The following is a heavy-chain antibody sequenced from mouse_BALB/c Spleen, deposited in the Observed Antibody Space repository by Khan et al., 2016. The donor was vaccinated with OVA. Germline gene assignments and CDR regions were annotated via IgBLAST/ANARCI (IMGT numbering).Heavy chain of an antibody. Sequence: EVQLQQSGPDLVKPGASVKISCKASGYSFTLYYMTWVKQSHGKSLEWIGRVNPNTGGSDYNQEFKGKAILTVDKSSNTAYMELHSLTSEDSAVYYGAREYDFFAYWGQGTLVTVSA. CDR1: GYSFTLYY. V-gene: IGHV1-26*01. J-gene: IGHJ3*01. CDR3: AREYDFFAY. D-gene: IGHD2-14*01. CDR2: VNPNTGGS.